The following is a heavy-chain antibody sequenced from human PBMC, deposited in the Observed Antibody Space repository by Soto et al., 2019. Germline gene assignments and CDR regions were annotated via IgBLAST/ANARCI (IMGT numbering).Heavy chain of an antibody. CDR1: GFTFSIYW. CDR2: IKQDGSEK. V-gene: IGHV3-7*03. Sequence: PGGSLRLSCAASGFTFSIYWMSWVRQAPGKGLEWVANIKQDGSEKYYVDSVKGRFTISRDNAKNSLYLQMNSLRAEDTAVYYCARGEIMITFGGVIFWGQGTLVTVSS. J-gene: IGHJ4*02. D-gene: IGHD3-16*01. CDR3: ARGEIMITFGGVIF.